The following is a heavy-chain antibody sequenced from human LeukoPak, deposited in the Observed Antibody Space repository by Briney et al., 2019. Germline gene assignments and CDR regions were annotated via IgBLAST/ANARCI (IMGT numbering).Heavy chain of an antibody. CDR2: INPSGGST. Sequence: ASVKVSCKASGGTFSSYAISWVRQAPGQGLEWMGIINPSGGSTSYAQKFQGRVTMTRDMSTSTVYMELSSLRSDDTAVYYCARDRHYYYDSSGYYYDPWYFDYWGQGTLVTVSS. CDR1: GGTFSSYA. CDR3: ARDRHYYYDSSGYYYDPWYFDY. D-gene: IGHD3-22*01. J-gene: IGHJ4*02. V-gene: IGHV1-46*01.